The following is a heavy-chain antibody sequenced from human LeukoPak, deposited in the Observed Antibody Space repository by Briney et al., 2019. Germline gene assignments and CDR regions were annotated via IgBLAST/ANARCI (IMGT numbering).Heavy chain of an antibody. V-gene: IGHV3-23*01. CDR3: AKGPTKGYCSSTSCYIVDWFDP. D-gene: IGHD2-2*02. CDR2: ISGSGGST. Sequence: GGSLRLSCAASGFTFSSYAMSWVRQAPGKGLEWVSAISGSGGSTYYADSVKGRFTITRDNSKNTLYLQMNSLRAEDTAVYYCAKGPTKGYCSSTSCYIVDWFDPWGQGTLVTVSS. CDR1: GFTFSSYA. J-gene: IGHJ5*02.